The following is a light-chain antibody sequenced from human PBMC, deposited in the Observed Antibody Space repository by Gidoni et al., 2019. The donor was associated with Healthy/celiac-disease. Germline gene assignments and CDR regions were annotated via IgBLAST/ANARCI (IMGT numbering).Light chain of an antibody. J-gene: IGLJ1*01. CDR2: RNT. CDR1: SSNIGSNY. CDR3: AAWDDSLSGLYV. V-gene: IGLV1-47*01. Sequence: TIPCSGSSSNIGSNYVYWYQQLPGAAPKLLIYRNTQRPSGFPDRFSGSKSGTSASLAISGLRSEDEADYYCAAWDDSLSGLYVFGTGTKVTVL.